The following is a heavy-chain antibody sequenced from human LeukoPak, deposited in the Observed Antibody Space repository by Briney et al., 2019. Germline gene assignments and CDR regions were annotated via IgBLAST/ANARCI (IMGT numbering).Heavy chain of an antibody. V-gene: IGHV3-33*06. J-gene: IGHJ4*02. Sequence: PGGSLRLSCAASGFTFSSYGMHWVRQAPGKGLEWVAVIWYDGSNKYYADSVKGRFTISRDNSKNTLYLRMNSLRAEDTAVYYCAKDRWFGNYFDYWGQGTLVTVSS. CDR2: IWYDGSNK. CDR3: AKDRWFGNYFDY. D-gene: IGHD3-10*01. CDR1: GFTFSSYG.